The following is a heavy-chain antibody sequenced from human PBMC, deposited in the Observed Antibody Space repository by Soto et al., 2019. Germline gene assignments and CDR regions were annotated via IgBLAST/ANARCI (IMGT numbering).Heavy chain of an antibody. J-gene: IGHJ4*02. CDR3: AKTYTGG. CDR2: ISGMEDRT. V-gene: IGHV3-23*01. Sequence: AGGSLRLSCTASGFNLRDQALSWVRQAPGGGLEWVSGISGMEDRTNYADFVKGRFFISKDRAKNTLNLQMNDLRDDDKGVYYCAKTYTGGWGQGTQVTVSS. D-gene: IGHD1-1*01. CDR1: GFNLRDQA.